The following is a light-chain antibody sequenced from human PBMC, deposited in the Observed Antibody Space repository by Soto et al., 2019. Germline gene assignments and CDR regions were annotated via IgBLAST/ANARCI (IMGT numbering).Light chain of an antibody. CDR3: QQYNNWPPLA. Sequence: IVLTQSPGTLSLSPGERATLSCRANQSVGSNYLAWYQQRPGQPPNLLIFGASHRTPDIPDRFSGSGSGTDFTLTISRLEPEDFAVYYCQQYNNWPPLAFGGGTKVDIK. J-gene: IGKJ4*01. V-gene: IGKV3-20*01. CDR1: QSVGSNY. CDR2: GAS.